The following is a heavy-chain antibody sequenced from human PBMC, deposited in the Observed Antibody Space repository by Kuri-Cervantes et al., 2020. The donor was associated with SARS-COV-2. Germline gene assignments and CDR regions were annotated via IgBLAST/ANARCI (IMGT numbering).Heavy chain of an antibody. CDR1: GFTFSSYG. Sequence: GGSLRLSCAASGFTFSSYGMHWVRQAPGKGLEWVAFIRYDGSNKYYADSVKGRFTISRDNAKNSLYLQMNSLRAEDTAVYYCAREGDIVVVPAVYFDYWGQGTLVTVSS. V-gene: IGHV3-30*02. D-gene: IGHD2-2*01. CDR3: AREGDIVVVPAVYFDY. CDR2: IRYDGSNK. J-gene: IGHJ4*02.